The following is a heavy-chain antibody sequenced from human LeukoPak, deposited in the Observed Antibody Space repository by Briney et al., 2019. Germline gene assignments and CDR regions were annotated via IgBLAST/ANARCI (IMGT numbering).Heavy chain of an antibody. D-gene: IGHD3-22*01. V-gene: IGHV4-30-4*01. CDR3: AREPYYYDSSGYPRDY. CDR1: GGSISSGDYY. J-gene: IGHJ4*02. CDR2: IYYSGST. Sequence: SETLSLTCTVPGGSISSGDYYWSWIRQPPGKGLEWIGYIYYSGSTYYNPSLKSRVTISVDTSKNQFSLKLSSVTAADTAVYYCAREPYYYDSSGYPRDYWGQGTLVTVSS.